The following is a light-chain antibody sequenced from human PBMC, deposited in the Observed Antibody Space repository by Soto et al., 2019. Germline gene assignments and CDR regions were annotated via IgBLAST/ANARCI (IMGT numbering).Light chain of an antibody. CDR2: KAS. V-gene: IGKV1-5*03. J-gene: IGKJ4*01. Sequence: DIQMTQSPSTLSASVGDRVTITCRASQSISTWLAWYQQKPGKAPKLLIYKASSLEGGVPSRFSGSGSGTDFNITISSLQHDDFATYYCQQDNTYPLTFGGGTTVEIK. CDR3: QQDNTYPLT. CDR1: QSISTW.